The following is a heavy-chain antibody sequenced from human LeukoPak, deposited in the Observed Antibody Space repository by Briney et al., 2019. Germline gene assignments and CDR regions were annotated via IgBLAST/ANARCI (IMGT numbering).Heavy chain of an antibody. D-gene: IGHD6-19*01. J-gene: IGHJ6*03. V-gene: IGHV3-23*01. CDR1: GFTFSSYA. CDR3: AQRRCNSSGWSCHYYYMDV. Sequence: GGSLRLSCAASGFTFSSYAMSWVRQAPGKGLEWVSAISGSGGSTYYADSVKGRFTISRDNSKNTLYLQMNSLRAEDTAVYYCAQRRCNSSGWSCHYYYMDVWGKGTTVTVSS. CDR2: ISGSGGST.